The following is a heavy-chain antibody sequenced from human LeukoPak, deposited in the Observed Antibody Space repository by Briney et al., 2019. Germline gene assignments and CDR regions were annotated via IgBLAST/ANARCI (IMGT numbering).Heavy chain of an antibody. J-gene: IGHJ4*02. CDR2: ISGSGGST. V-gene: IGHV3-23*01. CDR1: GFTFSSYG. Sequence: EGSLRLSCAASGFTFSSYGMSWVRQAPGKGLEWVSAISGSGGSTYYADSVKGRFTISRDNSKNTLYLQMNSLRAEDTAVYYCATGKYYDYVWGSYRYIAGYWGQGTLVTVSS. CDR3: ATGKYYDYVWGSYRYIAGY. D-gene: IGHD3-16*02.